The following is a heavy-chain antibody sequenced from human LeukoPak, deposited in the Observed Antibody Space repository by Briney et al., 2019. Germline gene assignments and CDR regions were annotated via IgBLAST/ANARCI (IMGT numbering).Heavy chain of an antibody. Sequence: PGGSLRLSCAASGFTFSSYAMAWVRQAPGKGLEWVSGSSDSGGRTYYADSVKGRFTISRDNSKNTLYLQMNSLRAEDTAVYYCARDMGLEMATTDFDYWGQGTLVTVSS. J-gene: IGHJ4*02. CDR3: ARDMGLEMATTDFDY. CDR1: GFTFSSYA. CDR2: SSDSGGRT. D-gene: IGHD5-24*01. V-gene: IGHV3-23*01.